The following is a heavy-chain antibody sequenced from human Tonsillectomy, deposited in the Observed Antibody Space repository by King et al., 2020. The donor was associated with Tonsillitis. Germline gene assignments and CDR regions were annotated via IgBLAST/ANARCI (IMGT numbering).Heavy chain of an antibody. CDR1: GFTFSSYA. CDR2: ISSNGGST. J-gene: IGHJ3*02. Sequence: EVQLVESGGGLVQPGGSLRLSCSASGFTFSSYAIHWVRQAPGKGLEYVSVISSNGGSTYYADSVKGRFTISRDNSKNTLYLQMSSLRAEDTAVYYCVKGGHDWRAFDIWGQGTMVTVSS. D-gene: IGHD3-9*01. CDR3: VKGGHDWRAFDI. V-gene: IGHV3-64D*06.